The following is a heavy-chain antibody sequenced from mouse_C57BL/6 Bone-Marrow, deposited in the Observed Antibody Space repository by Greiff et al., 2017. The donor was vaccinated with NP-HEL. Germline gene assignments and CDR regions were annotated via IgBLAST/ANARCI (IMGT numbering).Heavy chain of an antibody. J-gene: IGHJ1*03. CDR1: GYTFTSYG. Sequence: QVHVKQSGAELARPGASVKLSCKASGYTFTSYGISWVKQRTGQGLEWIGEIYPRSGNTYYNEKFKGKATLTADKSSSTAYMELRSLTSEDSAVYFCAREGNYYGSQYFDVWGTGTTVTVSS. V-gene: IGHV1-81*01. D-gene: IGHD1-1*01. CDR2: IYPRSGNT. CDR3: AREGNYYGSQYFDV.